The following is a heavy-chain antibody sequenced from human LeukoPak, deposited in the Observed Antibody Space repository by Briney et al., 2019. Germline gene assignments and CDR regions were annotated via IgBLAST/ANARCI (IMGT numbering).Heavy chain of an antibody. CDR3: ARQSLVHSSSYYGMDV. J-gene: IGHJ6*02. CDR2: TYYSGST. V-gene: IGHV4-61*01. Sequence: SETLSLTCTVSGGSVSSDTYYWSWIRQPPGQGLEWIGYTYYSGSTNYNPSLKSRVTISVDTSKNQFSLKLSSVTAADTAVYYCARQSLVHSSSYYGMDVWGQGTTVTVSS. CDR1: GGSVSSDTYY. D-gene: IGHD6-6*01.